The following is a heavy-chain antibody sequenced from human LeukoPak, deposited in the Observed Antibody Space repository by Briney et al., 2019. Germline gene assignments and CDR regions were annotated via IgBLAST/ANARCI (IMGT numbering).Heavy chain of an antibody. CDR2: VQISENN. J-gene: IGHJ4*02. CDR1: GGYISDYY. D-gene: IGHD6-13*01. Sequence: PSETLSLTCTVSGGYISDYYWTWIRQSAGKGLEWIGRVQISENNNYNPSLKSRVTLSLDTSKNQFSLKLTSVTAADTAIYYCARESVAAGTRWFDYWGQGILVTVSS. CDR3: ARESVAAGTRWFDY. V-gene: IGHV4-4*07.